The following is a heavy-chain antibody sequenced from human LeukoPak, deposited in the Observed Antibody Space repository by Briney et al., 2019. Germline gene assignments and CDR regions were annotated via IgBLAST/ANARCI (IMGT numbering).Heavy chain of an antibody. J-gene: IGHJ6*03. CDR2: IYTSGST. D-gene: IGHD3-9*01. V-gene: IGHV4-4*07. CDR1: GGSISSYY. Sequence: SETLSLTCTVSGGSISSYYWSWIRQPAGKGLEWIGRIYTSGSTNYNPSLKSRVTMSVDTSKNQFSLKLSSVTAADTAVYYCARAVRVRGGYFDWLSQPAPYVYYMDVWGKGTTVTVSS. CDR3: ARAVRVRGGYFDWLSQPAPYVYYMDV.